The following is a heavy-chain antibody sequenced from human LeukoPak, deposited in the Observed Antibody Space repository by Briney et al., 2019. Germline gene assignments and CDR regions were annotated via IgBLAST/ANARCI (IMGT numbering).Heavy chain of an antibody. D-gene: IGHD2-2*01. CDR3: AKTQGYCSSTSCYVDGMDV. CDR2: ISGSGGST. Sequence: GGSLRLSCAASGFTFSSYAMSWVRQAPGRGLEWVSAISGSGGSTYYADSVKGRFTISRDNSKNTLYLQMNSLRAEDTAVYYCAKTQGYCSSTSCYVDGMDVWGQGTTVTVSS. J-gene: IGHJ6*02. CDR1: GFTFSSYA. V-gene: IGHV3-23*01.